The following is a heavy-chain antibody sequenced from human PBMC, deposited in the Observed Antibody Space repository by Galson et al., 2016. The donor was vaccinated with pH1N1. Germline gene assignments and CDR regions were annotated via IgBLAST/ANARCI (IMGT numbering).Heavy chain of an antibody. CDR1: GYTFSKYY. CDR3: ATRHSPRYAFDI. V-gene: IGHV1-46*03. CDR2: INPRDGGT. Sequence: SVKVSCKASGYTFSKYYVHWVRQAPGQGLEWVGIINPRDGGTVYTQRLQGRVTMTRDTSTSTVYMELSSLRSEDTAIYFCATRHSPRYAFDIWGQGTMVTVSS. J-gene: IGHJ3*02. D-gene: IGHD1-26*01.